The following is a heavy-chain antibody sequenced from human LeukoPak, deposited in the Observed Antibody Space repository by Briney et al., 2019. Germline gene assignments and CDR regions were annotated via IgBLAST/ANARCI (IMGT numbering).Heavy chain of an antibody. CDR1: GYTFTSYA. CDR2: TNAGNGNT. Sequence: ASVKVSCKASGYTFTSYAMHWVRQAPGQRLEWMGWTNAGNGNTKYSQKFQGRVTITRDTSASTAYMELSSLRSEDTAVYYCARDETYYYYYGMDVWGQGTTVTVSS. CDR3: ARDETYYYYYGMDV. J-gene: IGHJ6*02. V-gene: IGHV1-3*01.